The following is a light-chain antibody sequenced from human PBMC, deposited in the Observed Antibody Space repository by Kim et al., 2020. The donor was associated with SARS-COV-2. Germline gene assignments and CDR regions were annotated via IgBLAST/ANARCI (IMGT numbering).Light chain of an antibody. CDR2: NNS. V-gene: IGLV1-40*01. Sequence: QRVTISCTGSSSNIGAGYDLHWYQQLPGTAPKLLIYNNSQRPAGVPDRFSGSNSGTSASLAITGLQAEDEADYYCQSYDSSLSAGVFGGGTQLTVL. CDR3: QSYDSSLSAGV. CDR1: SSNIGAGYD. J-gene: IGLJ3*02.